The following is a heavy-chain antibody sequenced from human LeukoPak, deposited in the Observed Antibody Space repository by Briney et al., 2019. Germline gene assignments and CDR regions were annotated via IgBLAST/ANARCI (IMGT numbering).Heavy chain of an antibody. Sequence: SETLSLTCTVSGDSISGSSSYWGWIRQPPGEGLEWIGSIYYSGSTYYNTSLKSRVTISIDTSNNQFSLRLRSVTAADTAIYYCTRGRDGYKFDYWGQGTLVTVSS. J-gene: IGHJ4*02. CDR1: GDSISGSSSY. CDR3: TRGRDGYKFDY. D-gene: IGHD5-24*01. V-gene: IGHV4-39*07. CDR2: IYYSGST.